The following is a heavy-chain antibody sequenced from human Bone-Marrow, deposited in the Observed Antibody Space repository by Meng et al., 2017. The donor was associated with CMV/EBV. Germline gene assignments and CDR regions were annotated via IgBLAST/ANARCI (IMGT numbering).Heavy chain of an antibody. CDR1: GSTFSRFG. J-gene: IGHJ3*02. Sequence: GESLKIPCAASGSTFSRFGMHWVRQAPGKGLEWVAVIWYDGTKEYYADSVKGRFTISRDKSKNTLYLQMNSLRAEDTAMYYCARSCSSTSCYSPFDIWGQGTMVTVSS. CDR2: IWYDGTKE. V-gene: IGHV3-33*01. D-gene: IGHD2-2*01. CDR3: ARSCSSTSCYSPFDI.